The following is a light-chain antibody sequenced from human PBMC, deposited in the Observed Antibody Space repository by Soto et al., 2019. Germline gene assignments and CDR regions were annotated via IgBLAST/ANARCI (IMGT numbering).Light chain of an antibody. CDR3: QRYNNWPRT. CDR2: DAS. V-gene: IGKV3-15*01. Sequence: EIVMTQSPATLSVSPGERATLSCRASQSVSSDLAWYQQKPGQAPRLLIYDASTRAPGIPARFSGSGSGTEFTLTISSLQSEDFAVYYCQRYNNWPRTFGQGTKVEIK. J-gene: IGKJ1*01. CDR1: QSVSSD.